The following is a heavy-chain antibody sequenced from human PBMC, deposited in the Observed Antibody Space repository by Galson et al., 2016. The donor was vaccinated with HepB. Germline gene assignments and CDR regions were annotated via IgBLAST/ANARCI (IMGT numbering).Heavy chain of an antibody. Sequence: SLRLSCAASGFTFNNFAMSWVRQAPGKGLEWVSSMTNDGTITYYGDSVTGRFTISRDNSKKTLYLEMNSLRAEDTAVYYWAKDRTMFGGIVSGLIDYWGQGTLVTVSS. CDR1: GFTFNNFA. CDR3: AKDRTMFGGIVSGLIDY. V-gene: IGHV3-23*01. CDR2: MTNDGTIT. D-gene: IGHD3-10*02. J-gene: IGHJ4*02.